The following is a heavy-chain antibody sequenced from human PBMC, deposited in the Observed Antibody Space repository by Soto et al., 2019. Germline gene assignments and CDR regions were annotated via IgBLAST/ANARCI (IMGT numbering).Heavy chain of an antibody. CDR3: ASAGGLGAVAADY. CDR2: IYHSGST. D-gene: IGHD6-19*01. Sequence: QLQLQESGSGLVKPSQTLSLTCAVSGGSISSGGYSWSWIRQPPGKGLEWIGYIYHSGSTYYNPSPKGRVTIPEDRSKNQFSLNLSSVPAPDTAVYYCASAGGLGAVAADYGGQGTLVTVSS. V-gene: IGHV4-30-2*01. CDR1: GGSISSGGYS. J-gene: IGHJ4*02.